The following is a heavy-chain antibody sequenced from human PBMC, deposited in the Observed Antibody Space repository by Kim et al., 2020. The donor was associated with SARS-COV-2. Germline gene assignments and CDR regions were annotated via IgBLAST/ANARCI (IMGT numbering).Heavy chain of an antibody. Sequence: GGSLRLSCAASGFTFSVSAMNWVRQAPGRGLEWVSSIYSGSSHIFYADSVQGRFTISRDDAKNSLYLQMDSLRADDTAVYYCGRLWSGYSGFDYWGQGTLVTVSS. J-gene: IGHJ4*02. D-gene: IGHD3-3*01. CDR3: GRLWSGYSGFDY. CDR2: IYSGSSHI. CDR1: GFTFSVSA. V-gene: IGHV3-21*01.